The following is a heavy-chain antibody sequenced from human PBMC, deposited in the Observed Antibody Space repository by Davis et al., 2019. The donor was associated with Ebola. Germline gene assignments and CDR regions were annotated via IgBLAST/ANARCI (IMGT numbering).Heavy chain of an antibody. Sequence: PGGSLRLSCTVSGGSISSYYWSWIRQPPGKGLEWIGYFYYSGNYNYNPSLKSRVTISVDTSKKQFSLRLSSVTAADTAVYYCARHYDSSAYSTFDYWGQGTLVTVSS. D-gene: IGHD3-22*01. CDR2: FYYSGNY. J-gene: IGHJ4*02. CDR3: ARHYDSSAYSTFDY. V-gene: IGHV4-59*08. CDR1: GGSISSYY.